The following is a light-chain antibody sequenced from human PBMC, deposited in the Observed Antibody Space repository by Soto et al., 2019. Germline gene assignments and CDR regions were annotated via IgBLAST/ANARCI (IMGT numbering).Light chain of an antibody. CDR1: ESISRN. V-gene: IGKV3-15*01. CDR2: GAS. CDR3: QQYMNWPPLT. Sequence: EIVMTQSPATLSVSPGERVTLSCRASESISRNLAWYQQKPGQAPRLLIYGASSRDTGVPARFSAGGSGTEFTLTISSLQSEDSAVYFCQQYMNWPPLTFGPGTKVDV. J-gene: IGKJ3*01.